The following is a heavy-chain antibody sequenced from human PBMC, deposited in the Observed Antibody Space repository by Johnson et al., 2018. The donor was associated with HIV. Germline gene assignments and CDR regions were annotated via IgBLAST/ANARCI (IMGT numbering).Heavy chain of an antibody. J-gene: IGHJ3*02. Sequence: VQLVESGGGVVQPGGSLRLSCAASGFTFSSYGMHWVRQAPGKGLEWVAFIRYDGSNKYYADSVKGRFTISRENSKNTLYLQMNSLRAEDTAVYYCAKDVLQFRRGACDIWGQGTMVTVSS. V-gene: IGHV3-30*02. CDR2: IRYDGSNK. CDR1: GFTFSSYG. CDR3: AKDVLQFRRGACDI. D-gene: IGHD3-3*01.